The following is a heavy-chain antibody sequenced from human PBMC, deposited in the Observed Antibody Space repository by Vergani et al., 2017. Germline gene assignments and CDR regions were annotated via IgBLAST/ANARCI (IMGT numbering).Heavy chain of an antibody. D-gene: IGHD3-3*01. CDR2: IRGSGGST. V-gene: IGHV3-23*01. J-gene: IGHJ6*03. Sequence: EVQLLESGGGLVQPGGSLRLSCAASGFTFSSYAMTWVRQAPGKGLEWVSAIRGSGGSTYYADSVKGRFTISRDNSKKTLYLQLNSLRAEDTAVYYCAANDFWSGFNDYYMDVWGKGTTVTVSS. CDR3: AANDFWSGFNDYYMDV. CDR1: GFTFSSYA.